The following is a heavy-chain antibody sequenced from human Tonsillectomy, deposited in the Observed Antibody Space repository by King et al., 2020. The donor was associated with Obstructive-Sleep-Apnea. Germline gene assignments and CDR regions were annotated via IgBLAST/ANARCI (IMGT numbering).Heavy chain of an antibody. CDR2: IYPGDSDT. D-gene: IGHD2-8*01. CDR1: GYNFTNYW. Sequence: QLVQSGAEVKKPGESLKISCKDSGYNFTNYWIVWVRQMPGKGLEWMGIIYPGDSDTRYSPSFEGQVTISADKSITTAYLQWSSLKASDTAMYYCARRIGYCANGVCLYYFDYWGQGTLVTVSS. J-gene: IGHJ4*02. V-gene: IGHV5-51*01. CDR3: ARRIGYCANGVCLYYFDY.